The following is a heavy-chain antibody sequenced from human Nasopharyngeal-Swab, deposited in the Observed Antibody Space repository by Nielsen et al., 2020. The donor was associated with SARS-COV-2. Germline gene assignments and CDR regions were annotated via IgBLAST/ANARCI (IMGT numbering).Heavy chain of an antibody. J-gene: IGHJ4*02. CDR3: ARAGTIFGVVIIHFDY. CDR1: GGSISSGGYY. D-gene: IGHD3-3*01. Sequence: SETLSLTCTVSGGSISSGGYYWSWIRQHPGKGLEWIGYIYYSGSTYYNPSLKSRVIISVDTSKNQFSLKLSSVTAADTAVYYCARAGTIFGVVIIHFDYWGQGTLVTVSS. V-gene: IGHV4-31*03. CDR2: IYYSGST.